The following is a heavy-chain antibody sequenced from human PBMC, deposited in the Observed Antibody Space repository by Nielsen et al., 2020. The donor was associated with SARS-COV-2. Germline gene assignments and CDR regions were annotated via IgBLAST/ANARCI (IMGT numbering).Heavy chain of an antibody. V-gene: IGHV4-61*01. D-gene: IGHD4-17*01. CDR1: GGSVSSGSYY. CDR3: ARDQYGDYEVSLRY. Sequence: SETLSLTCTVSGGSVSSGSYYWSWIRQPPGKGLEWIGYIYYSGSTNYNPSLKSRVTISVDTSKNQFSLKLSSVTAADTAVYYCARDQYGDYEVSLRYWGQGTLVTVSS. CDR2: IYYSGST. J-gene: IGHJ4*02.